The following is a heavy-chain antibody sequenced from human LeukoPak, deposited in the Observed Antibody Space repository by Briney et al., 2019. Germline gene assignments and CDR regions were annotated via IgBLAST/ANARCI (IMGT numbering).Heavy chain of an antibody. V-gene: IGHV3-23*01. CDR2: ISGSGGST. D-gene: IGHD2-2*01. J-gene: IGHJ4*02. CDR1: GFTTSSYA. CDR3: AKSLDCSSTSCASPNAPFDY. Sequence: GSLRLSYAASGFTTSSYAMSWVRQAPGKGLEWVSAISGSGGSTYCADSVKGRFTISRDNSKNTLYLQMNSLRAEDTAVNYCAKSLDCSSTSCASPNAPFDYWGQGTLVTVSS.